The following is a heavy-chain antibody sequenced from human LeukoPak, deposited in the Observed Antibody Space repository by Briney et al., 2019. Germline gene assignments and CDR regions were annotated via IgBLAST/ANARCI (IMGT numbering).Heavy chain of an antibody. Sequence: PGGSLRLSCAASGFTFSGSAMHWVRQASGKGLEWVGRIRSKANSYATAYAASVKGRFTISRDDSNNTAYLQMNSLKTEDTAVYYRTRHVSARRGSYLDNDAFDIWGQGTMVTVSS. CDR2: IRSKANSYAT. CDR3: TRHVSARRGSYLDNDAFDI. V-gene: IGHV3-73*01. D-gene: IGHD1-26*01. CDR1: GFTFSGSA. J-gene: IGHJ3*02.